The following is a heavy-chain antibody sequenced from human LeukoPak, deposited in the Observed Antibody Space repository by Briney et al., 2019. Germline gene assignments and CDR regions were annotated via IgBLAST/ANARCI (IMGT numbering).Heavy chain of an antibody. D-gene: IGHD2-2*01. CDR1: GFTFSSYA. CDR3: AREQVVVGRGYYGMDV. CDR2: IRFDGSDK. Sequence: GGSLRLSCAASGFTFSSYAMHWVRQAPGKGLEWVAFIRFDGSDKYYADSVKGRFTISRDNSMNTLYLQMNSLRVDDTAVYYCAREQVVVGRGYYGMDVWGQGTTVTVSS. V-gene: IGHV3-30*02. J-gene: IGHJ6*02.